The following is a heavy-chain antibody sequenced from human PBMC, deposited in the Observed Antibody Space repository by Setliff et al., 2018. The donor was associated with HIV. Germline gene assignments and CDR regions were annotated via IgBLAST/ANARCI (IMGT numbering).Heavy chain of an antibody. CDR2: MYYSGNT. V-gene: IGHV4-59*01. D-gene: IGHD3-3*01. Sequence: PSETLSLTCAVSVGSFSDYYWSWIRQPPGKGLEWIGYMYYSGNTNYNPSLKSRVTISVDTSKSQFSLKLNSVTAADTAVYYCARDQSDWFYWGQGTLVTVSS. J-gene: IGHJ4*02. CDR1: VGSFSDYY. CDR3: ARDQSDWFY.